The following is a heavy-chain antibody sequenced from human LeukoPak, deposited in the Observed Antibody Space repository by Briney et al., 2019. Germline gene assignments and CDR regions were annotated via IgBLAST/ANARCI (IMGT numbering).Heavy chain of an antibody. Sequence: PSETLSLTCTVSGGSISSSSYYWGWIRQPPGKGLEWIGSIYYSGSTYYNPSLKSRVTISVDTSKNQFSLKLSSVTAADTAVYYCAREVAAAGTTDWGQGTLVTVSS. V-gene: IGHV4-39*07. D-gene: IGHD6-13*01. CDR2: IYYSGST. CDR3: AREVAAAGTTD. J-gene: IGHJ4*02. CDR1: GGSISSSSYY.